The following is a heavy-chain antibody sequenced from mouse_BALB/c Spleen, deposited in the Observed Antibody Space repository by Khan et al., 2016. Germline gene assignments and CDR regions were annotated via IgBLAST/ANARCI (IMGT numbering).Heavy chain of an antibody. Sequence: QIQLVQSGPELKKPGETVKISCKASGYTFTNFGMNWVKQAPGKGLKWMGWINTYTGDPTYADAFKGRFAFSLETSASTAYLQINNLKNEDTATYFCAIRSTMIYYYAMDYWGQVTSVTVSS. CDR2: INTYTGDP. V-gene: IGHV9-3-1*01. CDR1: GYTFTNFG. CDR3: AIRSTMIYYYAMDY. D-gene: IGHD2-4*01. J-gene: IGHJ4*01.